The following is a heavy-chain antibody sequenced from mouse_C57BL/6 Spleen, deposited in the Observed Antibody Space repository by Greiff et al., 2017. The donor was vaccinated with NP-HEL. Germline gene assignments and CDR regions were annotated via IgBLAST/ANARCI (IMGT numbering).Heavy chain of an antibody. CDR3: AIEGVTGSYAMDY. V-gene: IGHV1-64*01. Sequence: VQLQQPGAELVKPWASVKLSCKASGYTFTSYWMHWVKQRPGQGLEWIGMIHPNSGSTNYNEKFKSKATLTVDKSSSTAYMQLSSLTSEDSAVYYCAIEGVTGSYAMDYWGQGTSVTVSS. D-gene: IGHD2-1*01. CDR2: IHPNSGST. CDR1: GYTFTSYW. J-gene: IGHJ4*01.